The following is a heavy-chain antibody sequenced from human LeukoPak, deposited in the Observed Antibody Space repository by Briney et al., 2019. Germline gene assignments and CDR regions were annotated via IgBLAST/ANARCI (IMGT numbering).Heavy chain of an antibody. D-gene: IGHD1-20*01. CDR1: LGSISSGSYY. Sequence: SQTLSLTCTVSLGSISSGSYYWIWIRQPAGKGLEWIGRIYTSGSTNYNPSLKSRVTISVDTSKNQFSLKLSSVTAAETAVYYCARDQPASNWNYYYYSGMDVWGQGTTVTVSS. CDR2: IYTSGST. J-gene: IGHJ6*01. V-gene: IGHV4-61*02. CDR3: ARDQPASNWNYYYYSGMDV.